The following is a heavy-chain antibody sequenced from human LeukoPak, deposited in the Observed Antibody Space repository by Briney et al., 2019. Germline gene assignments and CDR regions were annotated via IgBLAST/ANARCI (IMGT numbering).Heavy chain of an antibody. V-gene: IGHV1-69*13. CDR2: IIPIFGTA. CDR3: ARTPRIAAAGYYFDY. CDR1: GYTFTSYG. D-gene: IGHD6-13*01. J-gene: IGHJ4*02. Sequence: GASVKVSCKASGYTFTSYGISWVRQAPGQGLEWMGGIIPIFGTANYAQKFQGRVTITADESTSTAYMELSSLRSEDTAVYYCARTPRIAAAGYYFDYWGQGTLVTVSS.